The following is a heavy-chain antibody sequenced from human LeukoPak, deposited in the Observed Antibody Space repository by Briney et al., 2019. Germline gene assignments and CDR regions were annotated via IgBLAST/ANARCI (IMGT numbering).Heavy chain of an antibody. CDR3: ARPLPLGGVTTTGGYYYYGMDV. CDR1: GYSFTSQA. Sequence: ASVKVSCKASGYSFTSQAINWVRQAPGQGLEWMGGIIPIFGTANYAQKFQGRVTITADESTSTAYMELSSLRSEDTAVYYCARPLPLGGVTTTGGYYYYGMDVWGQGTTVTVSS. J-gene: IGHJ6*02. V-gene: IGHV1-69*13. D-gene: IGHD1-1*01. CDR2: IIPIFGTA.